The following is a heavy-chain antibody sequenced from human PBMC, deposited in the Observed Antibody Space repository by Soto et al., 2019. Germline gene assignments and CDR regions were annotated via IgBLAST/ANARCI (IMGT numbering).Heavy chain of an antibody. V-gene: IGHV1-2*02. D-gene: IGHD2-2*02. CDR1: GYTFSDYY. J-gene: IGHJ5*02. CDR3: AIYPAIAKPEGVDL. CDR2: INPNSGGT. Sequence: ASVKVSCKASGYTFSDYYIHWVRQAPGQGLEWMGWINPNSGGTKYAPKFQGGVTMTRDTSITTAYMELSRLRSGDTAVYYCAIYPAIAKPEGVDLWGQGTLVTVAS.